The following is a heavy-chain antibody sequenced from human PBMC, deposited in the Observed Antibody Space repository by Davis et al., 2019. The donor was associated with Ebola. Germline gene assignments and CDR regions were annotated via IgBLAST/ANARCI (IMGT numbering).Heavy chain of an antibody. CDR1: GFTFSSYS. CDR2: ISDSSYYI. J-gene: IGHJ4*02. V-gene: IGHV3-21*01. Sequence: PGGSLRLSCTASGFTFSSYSMNWVRQAPGKGLEWVSSISDSSYYIYYSDSMKGRFTISRDNAKNSLYLQVNSLRAEDTAVYYCARKTESDYWGQGTLVTVSS. CDR3: ARKTESDY. D-gene: IGHD3-10*01.